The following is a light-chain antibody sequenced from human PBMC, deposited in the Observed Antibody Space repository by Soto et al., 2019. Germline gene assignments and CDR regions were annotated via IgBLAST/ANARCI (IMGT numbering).Light chain of an antibody. V-gene: IGLV2-14*01. CDR1: SSDVGGYNY. CDR2: EVS. Sequence: QSALTQPASVSGSPGQSITISCTGTSSDVGGYNYVSWYQHHPGKAPKLMIYEVSNRPSCVSNRFSGSKSGDTDSLTIAGLQADDEADYYCSSYTSSSPYVFGSGTKLTV. J-gene: IGLJ1*01. CDR3: SSYTSSSPYV.